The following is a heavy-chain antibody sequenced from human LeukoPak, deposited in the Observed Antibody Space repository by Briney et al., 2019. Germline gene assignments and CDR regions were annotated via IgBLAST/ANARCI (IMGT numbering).Heavy chain of an antibody. CDR1: GYTFTSYG. J-gene: IGHJ6*02. V-gene: IGHV1-18*01. D-gene: IGHD6-13*01. Sequence: GASVKVSCKASGYTFTSYGISWVRQAPGQGLEWMGWTSASNGNANYAQKLQGRVTMTTGTSTSTAYMEVRSLRSDDTAVYYCARAGGRTSWSTYGMDVWGQGTTVTVSS. CDR3: ARAGGRTSWSTYGMDV. CDR2: TSASNGNA.